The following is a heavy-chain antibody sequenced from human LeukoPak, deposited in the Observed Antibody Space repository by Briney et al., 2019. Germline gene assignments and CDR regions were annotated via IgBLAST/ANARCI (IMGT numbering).Heavy chain of an antibody. CDR3: ARHPDCTRTSCYVDYYGMDV. J-gene: IGHJ6*02. D-gene: IGHD2-2*01. CDR1: GYRFTSYW. Sequence: GESLKISCKGSGYRFTSYWIGWVRQMPGKGLEWMGIINPGDSDTRYSPSFQGQVTISADKSISTAYLQWSSRKASDTAMYYCARHPDCTRTSCYVDYYGMDVWGQGTTVTVSS. V-gene: IGHV5-51*01. CDR2: INPGDSDT.